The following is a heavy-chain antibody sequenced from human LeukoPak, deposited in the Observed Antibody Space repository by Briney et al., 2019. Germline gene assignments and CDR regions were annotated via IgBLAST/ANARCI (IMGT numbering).Heavy chain of an antibody. CDR3: AKDRASGDYGY. CDR2: ISYDGSNK. Sequence: PGRSLRLSCAASGFTSSSYGMHWVRQAPGKGLEWVAVISYDGSNKYYADSVKGRFTISRDNSKNTLYLQMNSLRAEDTAVYYCAKDRASGDYGYWGQGTLVTVSS. V-gene: IGHV3-30*18. J-gene: IGHJ4*02. CDR1: GFTSSSYG. D-gene: IGHD4-17*01.